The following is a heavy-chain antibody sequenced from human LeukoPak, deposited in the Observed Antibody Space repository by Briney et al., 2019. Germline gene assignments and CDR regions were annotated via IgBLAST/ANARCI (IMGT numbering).Heavy chain of an antibody. J-gene: IGHJ3*02. CDR2: LGGSGADI. CDR3: AKIRSSSWYEYDAFDI. Sequence: PGGSLRLSCASSGFTFSSYAMSWVRQAPGKGLEWVSGLGGSGADIFYADSVKGRFTISRDNSKNTLYLQMNSLRAGDTAVYYCAKIRSSSWYEYDAFDIWGQGTMVTVSS. D-gene: IGHD6-13*01. V-gene: IGHV3-23*01. CDR1: GFTFSSYA.